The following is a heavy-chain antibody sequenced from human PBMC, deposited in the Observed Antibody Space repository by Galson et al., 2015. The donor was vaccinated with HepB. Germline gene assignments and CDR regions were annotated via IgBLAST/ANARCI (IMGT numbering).Heavy chain of an antibody. CDR2: ISGSGDST. D-gene: IGHD6-19*01. Sequence: SLRLSCAGSGLPLRFYAMNWVRQAPGKGLEWVSGISGSGDSTYYADSVKGRFTISRDNSGNMLYLQMNSLRAEDTAVYYCSKVNHADAGGWPYSYYYGMDVWGKGTPVTVSS. CDR1: GLPLRFYA. CDR3: SKVNHADAGGWPYSYYYGMDV. V-gene: IGHV3-23*01. J-gene: IGHJ6*04.